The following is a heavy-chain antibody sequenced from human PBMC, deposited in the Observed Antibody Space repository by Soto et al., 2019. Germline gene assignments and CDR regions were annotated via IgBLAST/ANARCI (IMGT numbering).Heavy chain of an antibody. V-gene: IGHV3-53*01. CDR3: AKDRGSGSYSDNYYFDY. J-gene: IGHJ4*02. Sequence: GGSLRLSCAASGFTVSSNYMSWVRQAPGKGLEWVSVIYSGGSTYYADSVKGRFTISRHNSKNTLYLQMNSLRAEDTAVYYCAKDRGSGSYSDNYYFDYWGQGTLVTRLL. CDR1: GFTVSSNY. CDR2: IYSGGST. D-gene: IGHD1-26*01.